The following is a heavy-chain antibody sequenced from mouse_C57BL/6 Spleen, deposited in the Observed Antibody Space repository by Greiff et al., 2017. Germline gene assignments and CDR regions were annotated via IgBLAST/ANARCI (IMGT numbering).Heavy chain of an antibody. CDR2: IYPGSGST. CDR1: GYTFTSYW. V-gene: IGHV1-55*01. CDR3: ARRYYGAMDY. J-gene: IGHJ4*01. Sequence: VKLQQPGAELVKPGASVKMSCKASGYTFTSYWITWVKQRPGQGLEWIGDIYPGSGSTNYNEKFKSKATLTVDTSASTAYMQLSSLTSEDSAVYYCARRYYGAMDYWGQGTSVTVSS. D-gene: IGHD1-1*01.